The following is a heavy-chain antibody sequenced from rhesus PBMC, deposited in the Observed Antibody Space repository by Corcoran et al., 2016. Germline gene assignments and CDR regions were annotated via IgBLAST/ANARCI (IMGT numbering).Heavy chain of an antibody. J-gene: IGHJ1*01. CDR3: ARTSGTWNGAEYFDF. V-gene: IGHV4-122*02. D-gene: IGHD6-25*01. Sequence: QVQLQESGPGLVKPSATLSLTRAVSGGSISTYYYYWTWIRQAPGKGLESIGYISYSGSTRYNPSLKSRVSISRDTSKNQFSLKLTSVIAADTAVYYCARTSGTWNGAEYFDFWGQGALVTVSS. CDR2: ISYSGST. CDR1: GGSISTYYYY.